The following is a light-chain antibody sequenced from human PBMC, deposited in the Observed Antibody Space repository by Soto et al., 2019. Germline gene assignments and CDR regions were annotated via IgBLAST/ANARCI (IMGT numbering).Light chain of an antibody. CDR3: QQYDTYPTT. J-gene: IGKJ1*01. CDR2: KAS. Sequence: DIQMTQSPSTLSASVGDRVTIACRASQSISDWLAWYQQKPGQAPKFLIYKASNLESGVPSRFSGSGSGTEFTLTISSPQPDDFATYYCQQYDTYPTTFGQGTKVEIK. CDR1: QSISDW. V-gene: IGKV1-5*03.